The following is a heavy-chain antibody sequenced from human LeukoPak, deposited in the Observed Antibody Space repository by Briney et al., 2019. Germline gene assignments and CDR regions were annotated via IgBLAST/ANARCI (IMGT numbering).Heavy chain of an antibody. CDR3: ARDSPYPIAVAGTFDY. J-gene: IGHJ4*02. D-gene: IGHD6-19*01. CDR1: GFTFDDYG. CDR2: INWNGGST. Sequence: GGSLRLSCAASGFTFDDYGMSWVRQAPGKGLEWVSGINWNGGSTGYADSVKGRFTISRDNAKNFLYLQMNSLRAEDTALYYCARDSPYPIAVAGTFDYWGQGTLVTVSS. V-gene: IGHV3-20*04.